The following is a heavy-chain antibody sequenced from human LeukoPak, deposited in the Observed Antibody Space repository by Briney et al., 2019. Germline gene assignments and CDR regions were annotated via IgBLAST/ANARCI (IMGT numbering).Heavy chain of an antibody. CDR1: GFTFSSYE. CDR3: ASLYVRTGFDY. CDR2: ISSSGSTI. J-gene: IGHJ4*02. V-gene: IGHV3-48*03. D-gene: IGHD2-2*02. Sequence: PGGSLRLSCAASGFTFSSYEMNWVRQAPGKGLEWVSYISSSGSTIYYADSVKGRFTISRDNAKNSLYLQMNSLRAEDTAVYYCASLYVRTGFDYWGQGTLVTVSS.